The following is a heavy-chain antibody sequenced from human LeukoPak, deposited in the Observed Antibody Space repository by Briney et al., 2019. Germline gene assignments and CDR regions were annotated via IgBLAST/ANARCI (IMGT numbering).Heavy chain of an antibody. CDR1: GDSISRSSYY. CDR3: ARVRSSSYLYYFDY. Sequence: SSETLSLTCTVSGDSISRSSYYWGWIRQPPGKDLEWIGNIYYSGSTFYNPSLKSRATISVDTSKNQFSLNLGSVTAADTAVYYCARVRSSSYLYYFDYWGQGTLVTVSS. V-gene: IGHV4-39*07. CDR2: IYYSGST. J-gene: IGHJ4*02. D-gene: IGHD6-6*01.